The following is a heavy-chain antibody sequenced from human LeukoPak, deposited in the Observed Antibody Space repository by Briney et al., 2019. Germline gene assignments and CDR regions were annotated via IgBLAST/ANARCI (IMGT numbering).Heavy chain of an antibody. CDR1: GYTFTSYD. CDR2: MNPNSGNT. D-gene: IGHD2-2*01. CDR3: ARGLKINCSSASCYLIY. V-gene: IGHV1-8*03. J-gene: IGHJ4*02. Sequence: GASAKVSCKASGYTFTSYDINWVRPATGQGLEWMGWMNPNSGNTGYAQKLQGRVTITRKNSISTAYMELSSLRSEDTAVYYCARGLKINCSSASCYLIYWGQGTLVTVSS.